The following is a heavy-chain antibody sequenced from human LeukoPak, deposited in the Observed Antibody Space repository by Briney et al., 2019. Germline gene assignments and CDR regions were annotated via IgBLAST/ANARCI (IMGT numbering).Heavy chain of an antibody. J-gene: IGHJ4*02. CDR3: ARGSSSWYPTYYFDY. CDR1: GYTFTSYD. D-gene: IGHD6-13*01. CDR2: ISAYNGNT. V-gene: IGHV1-18*01. Sequence: GASVKVSCKASGYTFTSYDINWVRQAPGQGLEWMGWISAYNGNTNYAQKLQGRVTMTTDTSTSTAYMELRSLRSDDTAVYYCARGSSSWYPTYYFDYWGQGTLVTVSS.